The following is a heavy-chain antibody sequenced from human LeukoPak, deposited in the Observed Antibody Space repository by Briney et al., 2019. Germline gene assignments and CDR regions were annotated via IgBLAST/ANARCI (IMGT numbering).Heavy chain of an antibody. J-gene: IGHJ4*02. CDR3: AKAVYIGNYGDYYFDY. Sequence: GGSLRLSCAVSGFTFSNYAMSWVRQAPGKGLEWVSAFKASGTSTYYTDSVKGRFTISRDNSENTLCLQMNSLRAEDTAVYYCAKAVYIGNYGDYYFDYWGQGTLVTVSS. CDR1: GFTFSNYA. D-gene: IGHD1-26*01. V-gene: IGHV3-23*01. CDR2: FKASGTST.